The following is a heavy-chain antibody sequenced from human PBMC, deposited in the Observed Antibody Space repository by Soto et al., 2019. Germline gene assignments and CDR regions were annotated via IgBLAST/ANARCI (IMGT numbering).Heavy chain of an antibody. CDR1: GFSFKTYG. D-gene: IGHD2-15*01. CDR3: ARGDCTGAYCYSWPFNYDVDV. V-gene: IGHV3-33*08. Sequence: QVQLVVSGGGVVQPRGSLRISCTTSGFSFKTYGMYWVRQAPGNGLEWVAIIWYDGSNKYYGDSVKGRFTISRDNSKNTLYLQMNNLRAEDTALYYCARGDCTGAYCYSWPFNYDVDVWGQGTTVTVSS. J-gene: IGHJ6*02. CDR2: IWYDGSNK.